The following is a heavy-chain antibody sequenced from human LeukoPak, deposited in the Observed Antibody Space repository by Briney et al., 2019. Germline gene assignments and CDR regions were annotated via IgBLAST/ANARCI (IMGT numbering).Heavy chain of an antibody. CDR2: ISSSSDYI. CDR3: ARDFIVGATVTEPLDY. Sequence: PGGSLRLSCVASGFTFSTYSMNWVRQAPEKGLEWVSSISSSSDYIYYADSVKGRFTISRDNAKDSLYLQMHSLRADDTAVYYCARDFIVGATVTEPLDYWGQGTLVTVSS. J-gene: IGHJ4*02. D-gene: IGHD1-26*01. CDR1: GFTFSTYS. V-gene: IGHV3-21*01.